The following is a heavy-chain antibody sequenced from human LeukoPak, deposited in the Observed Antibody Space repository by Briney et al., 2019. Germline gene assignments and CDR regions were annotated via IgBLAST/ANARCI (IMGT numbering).Heavy chain of an antibody. Sequence: GGSLRLSCVASGLPIADFAMHWVRQAPGKGLEWVSLISGDGVSTFYTDSVRGRFSISRDNTKNSLYLEMNSLRTEDTAMYYCAKESGKFDYWGQGTPVAVSS. CDR3: AKESGKFDY. J-gene: IGHJ4*02. CDR1: GLPIADFA. V-gene: IGHV3-43*02. CDR2: ISGDGVST.